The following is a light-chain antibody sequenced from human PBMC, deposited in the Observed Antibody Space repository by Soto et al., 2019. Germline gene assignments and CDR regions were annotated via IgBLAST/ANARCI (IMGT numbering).Light chain of an antibody. J-gene: IGLJ1*01. CDR1: SSDVGRYNY. CDR2: EVS. CDR3: SSFASGSTLYV. V-gene: IGLV2-14*01. Sequence: QSVLTQPASVSGSPGQSITISCTGSSSDVGRYNYVSWYQHHPGKAPKLMIYEVSNRPSGVSNRFSGSKSGNTASLTISGLQAEDEADYHCSSFASGSTLYVFGTGTKLTVL.